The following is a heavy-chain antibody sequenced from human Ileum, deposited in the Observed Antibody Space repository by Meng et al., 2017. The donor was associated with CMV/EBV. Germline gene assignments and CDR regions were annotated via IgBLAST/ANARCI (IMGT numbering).Heavy chain of an antibody. J-gene: IGHJ4*02. CDR3: ARDGLSGRYFDY. D-gene: IGHD1-26*01. CDR1: GYNFTSNN. CDR2: INTNTGNP. Sequence: CKASGYNFTSNNIIWVRQAPGQGPEWMGWINTNTGNPTYVQGFTGRFVFSLDTSVSTTYLQISSLKAEDTAVYYCARDGLSGRYFDYWGQGTLVTVSS. V-gene: IGHV7-4-1*02.